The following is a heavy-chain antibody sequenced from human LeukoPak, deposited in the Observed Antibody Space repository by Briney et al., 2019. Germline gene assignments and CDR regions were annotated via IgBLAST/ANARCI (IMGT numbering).Heavy chain of an antibody. D-gene: IGHD3-22*01. V-gene: IGHV1-3*01. CDR2: INAGNGNT. Sequence: ASVKVSCKASGYTFTSYAMHWVRQAPGQRLEWMGWINAGNGNTKYSQKFQGRVTITRDTSASTAYMELSSLRSEDTAVYYCARVFRNYYDSSGYPRDSDLAEYFQHWGQGTLVTVSS. CDR1: GYTFTSYA. J-gene: IGHJ1*01. CDR3: ARVFRNYYDSSGYPRDSDLAEYFQH.